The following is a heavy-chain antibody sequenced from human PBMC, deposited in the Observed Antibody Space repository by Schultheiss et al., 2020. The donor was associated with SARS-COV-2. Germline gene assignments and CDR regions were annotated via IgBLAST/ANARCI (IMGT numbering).Heavy chain of an antibody. V-gene: IGHV4-61*02. CDR1: GGSISSGSYY. CDR3: ARDSYQDY. Sequence: SETLSLTCTVSGGSISSGSYYWSWIRQPAGKGLEWIGRIYTSGSTNYNPSLKSRVTISVDTSKNQFSLNLSSVTAEDTAVYYCARDSYQDYWGQGTLVTVAS. D-gene: IGHD3-16*01. J-gene: IGHJ4*02. CDR2: IYTSGST.